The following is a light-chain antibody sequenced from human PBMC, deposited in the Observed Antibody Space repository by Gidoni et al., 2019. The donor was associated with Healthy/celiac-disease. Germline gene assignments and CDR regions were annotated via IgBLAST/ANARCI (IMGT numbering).Light chain of an antibody. V-gene: IGLV1-36*01. J-gene: IGLJ1*01. Sequence: QSVLTQPHSVSEAPRQRVTISCSGSSSNIGNNAVNWYQQLPGKAPKLLIYYDDLLPSGVSDRFSGSKSGTSASLAISGLQSEDEADYYCAAWDDSQNGYVFGTGTKVTVL. CDR3: AAWDDSQNGYV. CDR1: SSNIGNNA. CDR2: YDD.